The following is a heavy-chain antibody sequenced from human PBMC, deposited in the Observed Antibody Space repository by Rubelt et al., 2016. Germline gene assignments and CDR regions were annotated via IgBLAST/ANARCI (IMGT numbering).Heavy chain of an antibody. CDR3: ARDRSGYGPFDY. D-gene: IGHD3-22*01. J-gene: IGHJ4*02. V-gene: IGHV4-31*03. Sequence: QVQLQESGPGLVKPSQTLSLTCTVSGGSISSGGYYWSWIRQHPGKGLEWIGYIYYSGSTYYNPSFNSRVTISVDTSKNQFSLKLSSVTAADTAVYYCARDRSGYGPFDYWGQGTLVTVSS. CDR2: IYYSGST. CDR1: GGSISSGGYY.